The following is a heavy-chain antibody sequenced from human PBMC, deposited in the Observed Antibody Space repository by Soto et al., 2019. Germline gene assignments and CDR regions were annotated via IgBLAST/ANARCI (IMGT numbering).Heavy chain of an antibody. V-gene: IGHV3-30*18. CDR3: AKGGDGMDV. D-gene: IGHD3-16*01. CDR1: GFNFSNYD. Sequence: GGSLRLSCAASGFNFSNYDMHWARQAPGEGLEWVPLISYVGDNKNYADSVKGRFTISRDISKNTLCLQMISLRAEDTAAYFCAKGGDGMDVWGQGITVTVSS. J-gene: IGHJ6*02. CDR2: ISYVGDNK.